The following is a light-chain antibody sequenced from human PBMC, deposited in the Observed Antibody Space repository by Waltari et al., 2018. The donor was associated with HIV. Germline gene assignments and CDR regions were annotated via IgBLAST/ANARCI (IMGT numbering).Light chain of an antibody. Sequence: SYELAQPPSVSVSTGQTAIISCSGDELGNKDACWYQQKPGQSPVLVIFQSKRRPSGIPERFSGSNSGNTATLTISGAQAVDEADYYCQAWDSNTAVFGGGTKLTVL. V-gene: IGLV3-1*01. CDR3: QAWDSNTAV. CDR1: ELGNKD. J-gene: IGLJ2*01. CDR2: QSK.